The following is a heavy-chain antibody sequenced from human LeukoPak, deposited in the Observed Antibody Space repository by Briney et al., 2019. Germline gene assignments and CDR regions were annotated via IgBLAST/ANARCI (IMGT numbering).Heavy chain of an antibody. CDR3: ARHQDDSSGYYYTASFDY. CDR1: GGSISSSSYY. D-gene: IGHD3-22*01. Sequence: PSETLSLTCTVSGGSISSSSYYWRWIRQPPGKGLEWIGSIYYSGSTYYNPSLKSRVTISVDTSKNQFSLKLSSVTAADTAVYYCARHQDDSSGYYYTASFDYWGQGTLVTVSS. V-gene: IGHV4-39*01. J-gene: IGHJ4*02. CDR2: IYYSGST.